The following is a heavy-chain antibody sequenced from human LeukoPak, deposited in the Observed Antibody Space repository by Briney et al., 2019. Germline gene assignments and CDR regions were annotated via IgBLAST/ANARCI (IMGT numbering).Heavy chain of an antibody. CDR1: GYTFTTYT. V-gene: IGHV1-2*02. D-gene: IGHD2-21*01. J-gene: IGHJ3*02. CDR3: ARGTVHCGGDCYSNAFDI. CDR2: INPNSGGT. Sequence: ASVKVSCKASGYTFTTYTMHWVRQAPGQGLEWMGWINPNSGGTNYAQKFQGRVTMTRDTSISTAYMELSRLRSDDTAVYYCARGTVHCGGDCYSNAFDIWGQGTMVTVSS.